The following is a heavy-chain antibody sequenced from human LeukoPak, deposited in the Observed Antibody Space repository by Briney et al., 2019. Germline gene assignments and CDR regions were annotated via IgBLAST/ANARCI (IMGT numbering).Heavy chain of an antibody. D-gene: IGHD3-9*01. CDR3: AVILRYLGGMDV. CDR1: GFTFSSYW. V-gene: IGHV3-74*01. CDR2: INNDGSNT. Sequence: GGSLRLSCEASGFTFSSYWMHWVRQAPGKGLVWVSRINNDGSNTTYADSVKGRFTISRDNAKKTLYLQMNSLRAEDTAVYYCAVILRYLGGMDVWGQGTTVTVSS. J-gene: IGHJ6*02.